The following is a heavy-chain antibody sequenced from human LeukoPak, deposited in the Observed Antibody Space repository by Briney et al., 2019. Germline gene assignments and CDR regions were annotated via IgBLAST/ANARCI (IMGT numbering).Heavy chain of an antibody. CDR3: ARHLWFGEDYFDY. D-gene: IGHD3-10*01. J-gene: IGHJ4*02. V-gene: IGHV1-18*01. CDR2: ISAYNGNT. Sequence: ASVKVSCKTSGYTFTSYGISWVRQAPGQGLEWMGWISAYNGNTNYAQTLQGRVTMTTDTSTSTAYMELRSLRSEDTAVYYCARHLWFGEDYFDYWGQGTLVTVSS. CDR1: GYTFTSYG.